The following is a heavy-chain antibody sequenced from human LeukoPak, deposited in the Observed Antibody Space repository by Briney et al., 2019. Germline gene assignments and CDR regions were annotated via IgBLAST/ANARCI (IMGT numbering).Heavy chain of an antibody. D-gene: IGHD1-26*01. CDR2: IKQDGSEK. V-gene: IGHV3-7*01. CDR3: ASAGLGDY. CDR1: GYTFSSYW. Sequence: PGGSLRLSCAASGYTFSSYWMSWVRQAPGKGLEWVANIKQDGSEKYYVDSVKGRFTISRDNAKNSPDLQMNSLSAEDTAVYYCASAGLGDYWGQGTPVTVSS. J-gene: IGHJ4*02.